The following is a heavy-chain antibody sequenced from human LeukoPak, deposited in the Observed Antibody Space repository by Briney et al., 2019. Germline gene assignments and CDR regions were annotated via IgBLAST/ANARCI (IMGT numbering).Heavy chain of an antibody. J-gene: IGHJ1*01. Sequence: ASVKVSCKASGYTFTGYYMHWVRQAPGQGLEWMGWINPNSGGTNYAQKFQGRVTMTRDTSISTAYMELSRLRSDDTAMYYCARRDYTSGRTYFHHWGQGTLVTVSS. CDR2: INPNSGGT. CDR1: GYTFTGYY. CDR3: ARRDYTSGRTYFHH. V-gene: IGHV1-2*02. D-gene: IGHD6-19*01.